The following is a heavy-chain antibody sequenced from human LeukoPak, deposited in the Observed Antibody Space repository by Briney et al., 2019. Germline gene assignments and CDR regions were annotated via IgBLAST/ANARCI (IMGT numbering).Heavy chain of an antibody. V-gene: IGHV4-59*01. CDR3: ARGRVAAAGY. CDR1: GGSISNYY. J-gene: IGHJ4*02. D-gene: IGHD6-13*01. CDR2: IYYSGST. Sequence: TSETLSLTCTVSGGSISNYYWSWIRQPPGKGLEWIGYIYYSGSTNYNPSLKSRVTISVDTSKNQFSLKLSSVTAADTAVYYCARGRVAAAGYWGQGTLVTVSS.